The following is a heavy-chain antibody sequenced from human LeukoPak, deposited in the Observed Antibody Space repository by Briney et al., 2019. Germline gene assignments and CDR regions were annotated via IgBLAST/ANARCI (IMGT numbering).Heavy chain of an antibody. CDR3: ARGGGIQLCLRGFDY. J-gene: IGHJ4*02. Sequence: SETLSLTCAVYGGSFSGYYWSWIRQPPGKGLEWIGEINHSGSTNYNPSLKSRVTISVDTSKNQFSLKLSSVTAADTAVYYCARGGGIQLCLRGFDYWGQGTLVTVSS. V-gene: IGHV4-34*01. CDR1: GGSFSGYY. CDR2: INHSGST. D-gene: IGHD5-18*01.